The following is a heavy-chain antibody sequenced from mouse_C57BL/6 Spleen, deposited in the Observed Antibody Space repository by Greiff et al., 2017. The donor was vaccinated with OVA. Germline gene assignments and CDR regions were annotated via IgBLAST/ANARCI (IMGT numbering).Heavy chain of an antibody. V-gene: IGHV1-52*01. D-gene: IGHD1-1*01. CDR3: ARALAYGSSYGYFDV. CDR1: GYTFTSYW. CDR2: IDPSDSET. J-gene: IGHJ1*03. Sequence: QVQLQQPGAELVRPGSSVKLSCKASGYTFTSYWMHWVKQRPIQGLEWIGNIDPSDSETHYNQKFKDKATLTVDKSSSTAYMQLSSLTSEDSAVYDCARALAYGSSYGYFDVWGTGTTVTVSS.